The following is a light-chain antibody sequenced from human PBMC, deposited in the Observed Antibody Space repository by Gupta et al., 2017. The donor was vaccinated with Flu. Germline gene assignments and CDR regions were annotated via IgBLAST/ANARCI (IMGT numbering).Light chain of an antibody. V-gene: IGLV1-44*01. CDR1: SSNIGSNT. CDR2: SNN. CDR3: AAWDDSLNGWV. Sequence: QSVLTQPPSASGTPGQRVTISCSGSSSNIGSNTVNWYQQLPGTAPKLLIYSNNQRPSGVPDRFSGSKSGTSASLAISGLQSEDEADYYCAAWDDSLNGWVVGGGTKLTV. J-gene: IGLJ3*02.